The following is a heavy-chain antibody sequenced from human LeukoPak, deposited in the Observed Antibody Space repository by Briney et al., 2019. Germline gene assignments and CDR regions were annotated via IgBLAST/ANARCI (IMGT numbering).Heavy chain of an antibody. D-gene: IGHD2-15*01. V-gene: IGHV3-21*01. CDR2: ISSSSSYI. Sequence: GGSLRLSCAASGFTFSSYSMNWVRQAPGKGLEWVSSISSSSSYIYYADSVKGRFTISRDNAKNSLYLQMNSLRAEDTAVYYCARMKYCSGGSCYLSYYYMDAWGKGTTVTVSS. CDR1: GFTFSSYS. CDR3: ARMKYCSGGSCYLSYYYMDA. J-gene: IGHJ6*03.